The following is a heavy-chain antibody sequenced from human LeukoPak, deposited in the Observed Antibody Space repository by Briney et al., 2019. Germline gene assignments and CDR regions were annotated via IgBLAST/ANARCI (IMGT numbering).Heavy chain of an antibody. CDR1: GGSISSYY. J-gene: IGHJ6*03. Sequence: SETLSLTCTVSGGSISSYYWSWIRQPPRKGLEWIGYIYYSGSTNYNPSLNSRVTISVDTSKNQFSLQLSSVTAADTAVYYCARDSAGYSYGEYYYYYYMDVWGKGTTVTVSS. CDR3: ARDSAGYSYGEYYYYYYMDV. CDR2: IYYSGST. D-gene: IGHD5-18*01. V-gene: IGHV4-59*01.